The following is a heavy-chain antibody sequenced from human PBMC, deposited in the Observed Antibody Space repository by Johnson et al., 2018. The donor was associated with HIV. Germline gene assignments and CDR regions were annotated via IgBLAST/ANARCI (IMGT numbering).Heavy chain of an antibody. V-gene: IGHV3-7*04. CDR3: ARSIAVAGSAFDI. D-gene: IGHD6-19*01. CDR2: IKQDGSEK. J-gene: IGHJ3*02. CDR1: GFTFSSYW. Sequence: EQLVESGGGLVKPGGSLRLSCAASGFTFSSYWMSWVRQAPGKGLEWVANIKQDGSEKYYVDSVKGRFTISRENAKNSLYLQMKRLRAGDTAVYYCARSIAVAGSAFDIWGQGTMVTVSS.